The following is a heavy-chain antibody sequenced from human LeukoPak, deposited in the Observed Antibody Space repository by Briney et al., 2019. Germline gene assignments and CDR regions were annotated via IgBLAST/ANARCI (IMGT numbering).Heavy chain of an antibody. CDR1: GFTFSTYW. D-gene: IGHD6-25*01. CDR2: IKQDGSEK. Sequence: PGGSLRLSCAASGFTFSTYWMTWVRQAPVKGLEWVANIKQDGSEKYYVDSVKGRFTISRGNAKNSLYLQMNSLRAEDTAVYYCARYQGGGWDVWGQGTTVTVSS. CDR3: ARYQGGGWDV. J-gene: IGHJ6*02. V-gene: IGHV3-7*01.